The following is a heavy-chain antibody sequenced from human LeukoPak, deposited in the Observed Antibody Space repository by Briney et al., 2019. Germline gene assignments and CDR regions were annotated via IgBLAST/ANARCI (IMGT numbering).Heavy chain of an antibody. CDR1: GFTLDDYT. D-gene: IGHD3-22*01. J-gene: IGHJ4*02. V-gene: IGHV3-43*01. Sequence: PGGSLRLSCAASGFTLDDYTMHWVRQAPGKGLEWVSLISWDGGSTYYADSVKGRFTISRDNSKNTLYLQMGSLRTEDTAVYYCARDSTRTYYYDSSGYYGYFDYWGQGTLVTVSS. CDR3: ARDSTRTYYYDSSGYYGYFDY. CDR2: ISWDGGST.